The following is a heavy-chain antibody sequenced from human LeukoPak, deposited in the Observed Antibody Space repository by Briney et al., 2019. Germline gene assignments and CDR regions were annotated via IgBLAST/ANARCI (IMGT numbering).Heavy chain of an antibody. CDR1: GGSVSSGSYY. Sequence: PSETLSLTCTVSGGSVSSGSYYWSWIRQPPGKGLEWIGYIYYSGSTNYNPSLKSRVTISVDTSKNQFSLKLSSVTAADTAVYYCARALSGYLFDYWGQGTLVTVSS. D-gene: IGHD3-22*01. CDR3: ARALSGYLFDY. J-gene: IGHJ4*02. V-gene: IGHV4-61*01. CDR2: IYYSGST.